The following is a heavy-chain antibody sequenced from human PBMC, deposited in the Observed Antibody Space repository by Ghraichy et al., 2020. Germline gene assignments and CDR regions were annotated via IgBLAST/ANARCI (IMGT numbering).Heavy chain of an antibody. V-gene: IGHV1-18*01. CDR3: ARDEGCSSTGCYYHFDY. CDR2: ISSYKGKT. J-gene: IGHJ4*02. D-gene: IGHD2-2*01. CDR1: GYTFINYG. Sequence: ASVKVSCKASGYTFINYGITWVRQAPGQGLEWMGWISSYKGKTNYAQKFQGRVTMTTDTSTSTAYMELMNLRSDDTALYYCARDEGCSSTGCYYHFDYWGQGALVTVSS.